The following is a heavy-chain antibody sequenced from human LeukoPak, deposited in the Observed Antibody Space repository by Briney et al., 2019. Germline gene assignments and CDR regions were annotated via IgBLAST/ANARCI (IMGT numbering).Heavy chain of an antibody. CDR1: GGTFSSYA. CDR2: IIPILGIA. J-gene: IGHJ4*02. D-gene: IGHD3-22*01. CDR3: ARYYYDSSGYSYYFDY. Sequence: SVKVSCKASGGTFSSYAIRWVRQAPGQGLEWMGRIIPILGIANYAQKFQGRVTITADKSTSTAYMELSSLRSEDTAVYYCARYYYDSSGYSYYFDYWGQGTLVTVSS. V-gene: IGHV1-69*04.